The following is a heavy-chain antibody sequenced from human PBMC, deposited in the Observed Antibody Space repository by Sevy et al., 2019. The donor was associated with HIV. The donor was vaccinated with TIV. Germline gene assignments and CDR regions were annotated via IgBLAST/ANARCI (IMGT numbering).Heavy chain of an antibody. J-gene: IGHJ4*02. V-gene: IGHV3-48*03. CDR2: ISNSGTTI. Sequence: GSLRLSCAASGFTFSSYEMNWVRQAPGKGLEWVSYISNSGTTISYSDSVRGRFSISRDNARNSLYLQMNSLRAEDTAVYYCARDLPPSATMVAHFDYWGQGTLVTVSS. CDR3: ARDLPPSATMVAHFDY. D-gene: IGHD3-10*01. CDR1: GFTFSSYE.